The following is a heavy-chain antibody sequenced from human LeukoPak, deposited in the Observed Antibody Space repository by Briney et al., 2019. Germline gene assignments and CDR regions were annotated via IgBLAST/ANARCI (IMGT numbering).Heavy chain of an antibody. V-gene: IGHV4-4*07. J-gene: IGHJ4*02. CDR3: ARESVGYYSGGSCPYYFDY. Sequence: SETLSLTCTVSGGSISSYYWSWVRQPAGKGLEWIGRIYSSGNTNYNPSLKSRVTMSVDTSRNQFSLKLSSVTAADTAVYYCARESVGYYSGGSCPYYFDYWGQGTLVTVSS. D-gene: IGHD2-15*01. CDR1: GGSISSYY. CDR2: IYSSGNT.